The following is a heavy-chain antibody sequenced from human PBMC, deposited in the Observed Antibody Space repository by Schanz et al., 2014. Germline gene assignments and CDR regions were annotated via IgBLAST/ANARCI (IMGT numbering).Heavy chain of an antibody. CDR2: ITYNGGTI. J-gene: IGHJ4*02. CDR3: ARDRRNADLDY. Sequence: VQLVESGGGLVQPGGSLRLSCAASGFTFTNYAMSWVRQAPGKGLEWISYITYNGGTIYYADSVKGRFTISRDNAKNSLYLEMNSLRAEDTALYYCARDRRNADLDYWGQGTLVTVSS. V-gene: IGHV3-48*01. D-gene: IGHD1-1*01. CDR1: GFTFTNYA.